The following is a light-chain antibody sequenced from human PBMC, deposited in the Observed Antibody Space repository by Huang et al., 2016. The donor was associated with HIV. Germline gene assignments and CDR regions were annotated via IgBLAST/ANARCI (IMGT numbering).Light chain of an antibody. Sequence: VMTQSPATLSVSPGERATLSCRASESILRNLAWYQQRPGQSPRLRSCGASVRLPGIPDRFRGSGSGTEFSLTISSLQSEDFAVYYCQQYNKWPPYTYGQGTKLEIK. CDR3: QQYNKWPPYT. V-gene: IGKV3-15*01. CDR2: GAS. CDR1: ESILRN. J-gene: IGKJ2*01.